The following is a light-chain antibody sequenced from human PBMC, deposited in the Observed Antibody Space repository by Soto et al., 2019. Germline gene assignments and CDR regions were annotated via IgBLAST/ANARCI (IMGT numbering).Light chain of an antibody. CDR2: RTS. CDR1: QSVSSD. CDR3: QQYYKWPQWT. V-gene: IGKV3-15*01. J-gene: IGKJ1*01. Sequence: EIVMTQSPATLPVSPGERATLSCRASQSVSSDLAWYQQKPGQPPRLLIYRTSTRATGIPARFSGSGSGTEFTLTISSMQSEDFAVYYCQQYYKWPQWTFGQGTKVDIK.